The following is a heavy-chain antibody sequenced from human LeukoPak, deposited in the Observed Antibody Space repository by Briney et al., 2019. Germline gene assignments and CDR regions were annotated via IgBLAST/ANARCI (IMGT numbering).Heavy chain of an antibody. CDR3: ARVPPYYYDSSGYFVAAFDI. D-gene: IGHD3-22*01. CDR2: IYSSGST. V-gene: IGHV4-59*01. J-gene: IGHJ3*02. Sequence: SETLSLTCTVSGVSISSYSWSWIRQPPGKGLEWIGYIYSSGSTNYNPSLKSRVTISVDTFKNQFSLKLSSVTAADTAVYYCARVPPYYYDSSGYFVAAFDIWGLGTMVTVSS. CDR1: GVSISSYS.